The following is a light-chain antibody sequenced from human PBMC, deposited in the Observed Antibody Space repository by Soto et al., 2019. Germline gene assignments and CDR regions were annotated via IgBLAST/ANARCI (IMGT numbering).Light chain of an antibody. Sequence: DIQMTQSPSSLSTSVGDRVTITCRASQGISSYLAWYQQKPGKVPKLLIYAASTLQSGVPSRFSGSGSGTDFTLTISSLQPEDVATYYCQKYNGAPWTFGQGTKVDIK. V-gene: IGKV1-27*01. J-gene: IGKJ1*01. CDR1: QGISSY. CDR2: AAS. CDR3: QKYNGAPWT.